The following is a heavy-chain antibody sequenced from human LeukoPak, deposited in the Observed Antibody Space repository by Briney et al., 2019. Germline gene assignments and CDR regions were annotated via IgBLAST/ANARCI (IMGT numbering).Heavy chain of an antibody. CDR1: GFTFSSYA. D-gene: IGHD3-16*02. CDR3: ARVSIFGVVIANDY. J-gene: IGHJ4*02. V-gene: IGHV3-23*01. Sequence: GGSLRLSCAASGFTFSSYAMSWVRQAPGKGLEWVSAISGRGGSTYYADSVKGRFTISRDNSKNTLYLHMNSLRAEDTAVYYCARVSIFGVVIANDYWGQGTVVTVSS. CDR2: ISGRGGST.